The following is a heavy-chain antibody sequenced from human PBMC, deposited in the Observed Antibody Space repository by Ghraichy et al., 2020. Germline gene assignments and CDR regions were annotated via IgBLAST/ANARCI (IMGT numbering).Heavy chain of an antibody. CDR2: IYYSGST. Sequence: LETLSLTCTVSGGSISSYYWSWIRQPPGKGLEWIGYIYYSGSTNYNPSLKSRVTISVDTSKNQFSLKLSSVTAADTAVYYCARLAYCGGDCYWDWFDPWGQGTLVTVSS. CDR3: ARLAYCGGDCYWDWFDP. V-gene: IGHV4-59*08. J-gene: IGHJ5*02. CDR1: GGSISSYY. D-gene: IGHD2-21*02.